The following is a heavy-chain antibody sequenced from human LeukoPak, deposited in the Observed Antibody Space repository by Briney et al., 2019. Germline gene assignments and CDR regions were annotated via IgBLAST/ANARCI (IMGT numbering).Heavy chain of an antibody. J-gene: IGHJ4*02. CDR1: GGSVFSDTSY. V-gene: IGHV4-61*02. CDR2: IYPSGST. D-gene: IGHD2-15*01. Sequence: PSETLSLTCTVSGGSVFSDTSYWTWIRQPAGKGLEWIGRIYPSGSTNSNPSVKSRLSMSIDTSKNQFSLNLTSVTAADTAVYYCSRFFWKSGGYFDYWGQGILVTVSS. CDR3: SRFFWKSGGYFDY.